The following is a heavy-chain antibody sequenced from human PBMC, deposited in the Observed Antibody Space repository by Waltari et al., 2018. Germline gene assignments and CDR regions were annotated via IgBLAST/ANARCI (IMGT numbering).Heavy chain of an antibody. CDR3: AKAQSPYDILTGYYN. CDR2: IWDEGSNK. J-gene: IGHJ4*02. V-gene: IGHV3-30*18. Sequence: QVQLVESGGGVVQPGRSLRLSCAASGFTFSSYGMHWVRQAPGKGLDWVAVIWDEGSNKYYADSVKGRFTSSRDNSKNKLYLQMNSLRAEDTAMYYCAKAQSPYDILTGYYNWGQGTLVTVSS. CDR1: GFTFSSYG. D-gene: IGHD3-9*01.